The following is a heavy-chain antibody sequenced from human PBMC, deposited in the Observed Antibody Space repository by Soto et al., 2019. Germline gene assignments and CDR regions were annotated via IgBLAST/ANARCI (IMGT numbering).Heavy chain of an antibody. J-gene: IGHJ6*02. V-gene: IGHV5-10-1*01. CDR3: ARLGDCSGGSCFSRYYYHGMDV. CDR2: IDPSDSYI. CDR1: GYSLATYW. Sequence: GASLKISCKSSGYSLATYWITWVRQMPGKGLEWMGRIDPSDSYINYSPSFQGRVTISADKSLNTAYLQWSSLEASDTAMYYCARLGDCSGGSCFSRYYYHGMDVWGQGTTVTVSS. D-gene: IGHD2-15*01.